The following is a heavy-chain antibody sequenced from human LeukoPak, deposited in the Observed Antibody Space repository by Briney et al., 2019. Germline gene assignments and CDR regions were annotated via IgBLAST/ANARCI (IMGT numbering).Heavy chain of an antibody. V-gene: IGHV4-39*01. J-gene: IGHJ4*02. D-gene: IGHD3-3*01. Sequence: PSETLSLTCTVSGGSISSSSHYWGWIRQPPGKGLEWVGIISYSGSTYYNPSLKSRVTISVDTSKNQFSLKLSSVTAAGTAVYYCARLPWSANRKGYFDYWGQGTLVTVSS. CDR3: ARLPWSANRKGYFDY. CDR2: ISYSGST. CDR1: GGSISSSSHY.